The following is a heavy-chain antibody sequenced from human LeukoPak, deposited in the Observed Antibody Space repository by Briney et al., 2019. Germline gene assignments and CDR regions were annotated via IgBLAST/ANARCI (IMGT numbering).Heavy chain of an antibody. CDR3: VRGNHGGYYYMDV. D-gene: IGHD4-23*01. CDR2: IIPIFGTA. J-gene: IGHJ6*03. CDR1: GGTFSSYA. Sequence: SVKVSCKASGGTFSSYAISWVRQAPGQGLEWMGGIIPIFGTANYAQKFQGRVTITADESTSTAYMELSSLRSEDTAVYYCVRGNHGGYYYMDVWGKGTTVTVSS. V-gene: IGHV1-69*13.